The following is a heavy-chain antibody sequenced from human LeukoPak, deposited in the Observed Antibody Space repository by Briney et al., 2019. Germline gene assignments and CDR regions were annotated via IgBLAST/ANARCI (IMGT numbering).Heavy chain of an antibody. CDR2: INPNSGGT. J-gene: IGHJ3*02. CDR3: ARVWSAYRGAFDI. V-gene: IGHV1-2*02. Sequence: ASVKVSCKASGYTFTGHYMHWVRQAPGQGLEWMGWINPNSGGTNYAQKFQGRVTMTRDTSISTAYMELNSLRSDDTAVYYCARVWSAYRGAFDIWGQGTMVTVSS. CDR1: GYTFTGHY. D-gene: IGHD3-10*01.